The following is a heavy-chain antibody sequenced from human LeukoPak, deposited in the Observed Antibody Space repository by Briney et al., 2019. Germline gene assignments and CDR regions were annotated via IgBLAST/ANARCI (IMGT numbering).Heavy chain of an antibody. CDR1: GGSFSGYY. CDR3: ARGRVRWSFDY. D-gene: IGHD4-23*01. V-gene: IGHV4-34*01. CDR2: INHSGST. Sequence: SETLSLTCAVYGGSFSGYYWSWIRQPPGKGLEWIGEINHSGSTNYNPSLKSRVTISVDTSKNQFSLKLSSATAADTAVYYCARGRVRWSFDYWGQGTLVTVSS. J-gene: IGHJ4*02.